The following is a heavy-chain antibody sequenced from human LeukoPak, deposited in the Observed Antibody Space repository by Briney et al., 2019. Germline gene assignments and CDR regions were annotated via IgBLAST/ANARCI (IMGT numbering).Heavy chain of an antibody. CDR1: GASVSGSNYY. J-gene: IGHJ4*02. V-gene: IGHV4-39*02. Sequence: SETLSLTCAVSGASVSGSNYYWGWIRQPPGKGLEWIGNIYSSGSTYYNASLQSRVTISIDTSKNHFSLRLNSVTAADTAMYCCAKSGGYGLIDYWGQGTRVTVSS. CDR2: IYSSGST. CDR3: AKSGGYGLIDY. D-gene: IGHD1-26*01.